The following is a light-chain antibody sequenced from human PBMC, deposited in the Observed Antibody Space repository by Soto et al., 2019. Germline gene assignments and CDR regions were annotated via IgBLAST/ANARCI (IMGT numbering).Light chain of an antibody. J-gene: IGLJ3*02. CDR2: EGS. CDR1: SSDVGSYNL. CDR3: CSFAGSSPWV. V-gene: IGLV2-23*01. Sequence: QSALTQPAPVSGSPGQSITISCTGTSSDVGSYNLVSWYQQHPGKAPKLMIYEGSKRPSGVSNRFSGSKSGNTASLTISGLQAEDEADYYCCSFAGSSPWVFGGGTKVTVL.